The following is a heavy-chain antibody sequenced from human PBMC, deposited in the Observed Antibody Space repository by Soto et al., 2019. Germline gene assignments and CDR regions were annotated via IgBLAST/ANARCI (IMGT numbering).Heavy chain of an antibody. J-gene: IGHJ4*02. V-gene: IGHV4-30-4*01. CDR3: ARAGFSYGHLLF. Sequence: SETLSLTCNVSGGPIKTGDYYWNWIRQPPGKGLEWIGYVCNSGATNYSPSLKSRAAISMDTSKNQFSLSLTSVTAADTAVYYCARAGFSYGHLLFWGQGIRVTVSS. D-gene: IGHD3-10*01. CDR2: VCNSGAT. CDR1: GGPIKTGDYY.